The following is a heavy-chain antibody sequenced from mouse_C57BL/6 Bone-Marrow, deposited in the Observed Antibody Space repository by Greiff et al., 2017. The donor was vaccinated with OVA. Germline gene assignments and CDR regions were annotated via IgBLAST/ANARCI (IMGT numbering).Heavy chain of an antibody. D-gene: IGHD2-2*01. CDR3: ARILYYGYDWYFDV. Sequence: QVTLKVSGPGILQPSQTLSLTCSSSGFSLSTFGMGVGWLRQPPGQGLVWLAHIWWDDDTYYNPALKSRLTISKDTSKNQVILKIANVDTADTATYNCARILYYGYDWYFDVWGTGTTVTVSS. CDR1: GFSLSTFGMG. J-gene: IGHJ1*03. V-gene: IGHV8-8*01. CDR2: IWWDDDT.